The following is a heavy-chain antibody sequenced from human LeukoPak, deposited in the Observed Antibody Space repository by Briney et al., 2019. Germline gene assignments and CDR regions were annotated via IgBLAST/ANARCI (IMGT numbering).Heavy chain of an antibody. CDR3: GRGPGYYYSMDV. V-gene: IGHV6-1*01. J-gene: IGHJ6*03. CDR2: SYHRSKWHY. Sequence: SQTLSLTCAICGDRVSSNTAAWNWVRQSPSRGLEWRGRSYHRSKWHYDYATSVSSRIAIHPDTSTNLFSLRLNSGTPAHPAVFYWGRGPGYYYSMDVWGQGTTVTVCS. D-gene: IGHD2-15*01. CDR1: GDRVSSNTAA.